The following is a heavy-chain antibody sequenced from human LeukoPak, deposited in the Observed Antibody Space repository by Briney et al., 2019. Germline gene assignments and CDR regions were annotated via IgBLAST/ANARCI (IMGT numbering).Heavy chain of an antibody. J-gene: IGHJ6*02. CDR3: ATTDTATQTDYYGMDV. D-gene: IGHD5-18*01. Sequence: SVKVSCKASGGTFSRYTISWVRQAPGQGLEWMGRIIPILGIANYAQKFQGRVTITADKSTSTAYMELSSLRSEDTAVYYCATTDTATQTDYYGMDVWGQGTTVTVSS. CDR2: IIPILGIA. CDR1: GGTFSRYT. V-gene: IGHV1-69*02.